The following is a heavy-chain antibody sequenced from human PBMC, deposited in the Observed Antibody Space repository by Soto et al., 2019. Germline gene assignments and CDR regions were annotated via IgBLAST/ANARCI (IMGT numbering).Heavy chain of an antibody. V-gene: IGHV4-39*01. CDR3: ARHGRGNDVVKYYYYGMDV. D-gene: IGHD2-15*01. CDR2: MYYSGTA. CDR1: GGSISSSIYF. Sequence: SETLSLTCAVSGGSISSSIYFWGWIRQPPGEGLEWIGSMYYSGTASYNPSLKTRVSISIDTAKNQFPLRLSSVTAADTAVYYCARHGRGNDVVKYYYYGMDVWGQGTTVTVSS. J-gene: IGHJ6*02.